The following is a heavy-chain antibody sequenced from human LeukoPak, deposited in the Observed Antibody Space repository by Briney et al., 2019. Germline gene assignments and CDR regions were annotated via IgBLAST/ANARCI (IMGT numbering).Heavy chain of an antibody. Sequence: TGGSLRLSCAASGFAFSSDAMSWVRQAPGKGLEWVSLIRGDNSIIEYADSVKGRFTISRDNSKNTLYLQMNSLRAEDTAVYYCAKGGVWFGELFLYYWGQGTLVTVSS. CDR1: GFAFSSDA. V-gene: IGHV3-23*01. J-gene: IGHJ4*02. D-gene: IGHD3-10*01. CDR2: IRGDNSII. CDR3: AKGGVWFGELFLYY.